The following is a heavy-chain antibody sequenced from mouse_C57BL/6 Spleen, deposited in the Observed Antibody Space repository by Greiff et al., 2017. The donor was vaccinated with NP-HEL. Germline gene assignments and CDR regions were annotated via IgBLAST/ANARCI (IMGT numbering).Heavy chain of an antibody. CDR1: GYTFTSYW. J-gene: IGHJ3*01. V-gene: IGHV1-64*01. D-gene: IGHD2-4*01. CDR3: VYYDYDVFAY. CDR2: IHPNSGST. Sequence: VQLQQPGAELVKPGASVKLSCKASGYTFTSYWMHWVKQRPGQGLEWIGMIHPNSGSTNYNEKFKSKATLTVDKSSSTAYMQLSSLTSEDSAVYYCVYYDYDVFAYWGQGTLVTVSA.